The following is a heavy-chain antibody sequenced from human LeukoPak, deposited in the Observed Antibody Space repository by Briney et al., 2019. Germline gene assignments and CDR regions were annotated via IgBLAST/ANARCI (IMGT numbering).Heavy chain of an antibody. CDR1: GYTSTGYY. Sequence: ASVKVSCKASGYTSTGYYMHWVRQAPGQGLEWMGWINPNSGGTNYAQKFQGRVTMTRDTSISTAYMELSRLRSDDTAVYYCASDIIASDAFDIWGQGTMVTVSS. J-gene: IGHJ3*02. CDR3: ASDIIASDAFDI. D-gene: IGHD6-13*01. V-gene: IGHV1-2*02. CDR2: INPNSGGT.